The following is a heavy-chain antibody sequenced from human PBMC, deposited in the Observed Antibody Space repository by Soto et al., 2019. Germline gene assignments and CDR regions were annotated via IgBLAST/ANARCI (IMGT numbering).Heavy chain of an antibody. V-gene: IGHV1-18*01. Sequence: ASVKVSCKASGHTFTSYGISWVRQAPGAGLEWKGCISAYNSNTNYAKKLQARVTITTDTSTSTAYMELRSLRSDDTAVYYWARDSTYQDSWAYYYDSSGYCFDYWGQGTMVTVSS. D-gene: IGHD3-22*01. CDR2: ISAYNSNT. CDR1: GHTFTSYG. CDR3: ARDSTYQDSWAYYYDSSGYCFDY. J-gene: IGHJ4*02.